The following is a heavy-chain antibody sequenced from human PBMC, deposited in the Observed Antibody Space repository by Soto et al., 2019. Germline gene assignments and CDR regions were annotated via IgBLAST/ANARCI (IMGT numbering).Heavy chain of an antibody. CDR1: GFTFSSYA. J-gene: IGHJ4*02. D-gene: IGHD1-20*01. Sequence: GGSLRPSCAASGFTFSSYAMNWVRQAPGKGLEWVSVITGSGDATYYADSVKGRFTISRDNSKNTLYVQMNSLRAEDTAVYYCAKAISGYNAPLDHWGQGTRVTVSS. CDR3: AKAISGYNAPLDH. V-gene: IGHV3-23*01. CDR2: ITGSGDAT.